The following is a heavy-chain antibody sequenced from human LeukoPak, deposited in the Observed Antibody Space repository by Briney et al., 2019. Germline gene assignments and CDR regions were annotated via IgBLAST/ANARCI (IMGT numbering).Heavy chain of an antibody. Sequence: GGSLRLSCAASGFTFSIYSMNWVRQAPGKGLEWVSYISSCRGTIYLADSVKGRFTLSSGNAKNSLFLQVKCFGDEGPAGYFCARHGSQIAVADRWGQGTLVTVSS. CDR1: GFTFSIYS. J-gene: IGHJ4*02. CDR3: ARHGSQIAVADR. V-gene: IGHV3-48*02. CDR2: ISSCRGTI. D-gene: IGHD6-19*01.